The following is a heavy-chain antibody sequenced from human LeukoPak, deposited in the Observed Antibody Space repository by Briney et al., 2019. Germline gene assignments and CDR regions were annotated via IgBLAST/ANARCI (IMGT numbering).Heavy chain of an antibody. J-gene: IGHJ3*02. D-gene: IGHD6-19*01. CDR2: IYSGGTT. CDR3: ARRNPHSGAWHPSVFDT. Sequence: PGGSLRLSCAASGFTVSSNYMNWVRQAPGKGLEWVSIIYSGGTTYYADSVKGRFTISRDNSKNTLYLQMDSLRAEDTAVYYCARRNPHSGAWHPSVFDTWGQGTLVTVSS. V-gene: IGHV3-66*01. CDR1: GFTVSSNY.